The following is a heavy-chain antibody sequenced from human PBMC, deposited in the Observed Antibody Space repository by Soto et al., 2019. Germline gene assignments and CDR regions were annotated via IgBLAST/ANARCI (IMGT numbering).Heavy chain of an antibody. Sequence: GSLRLSCAVSGFTFSNYAMNWVRQAPGKGLEWVSVISGSGGGAYYADSVQGRFTISRDNSKNTLHLQVNSLRTEDTALYYCARAPGHSVHSSGWQIDYWGQGTLVTVSS. D-gene: IGHD6-19*01. CDR2: ISGSGGGA. J-gene: IGHJ4*02. CDR3: ARAPGHSVHSSGWQIDY. V-gene: IGHV3-23*01. CDR1: GFTFSNYA.